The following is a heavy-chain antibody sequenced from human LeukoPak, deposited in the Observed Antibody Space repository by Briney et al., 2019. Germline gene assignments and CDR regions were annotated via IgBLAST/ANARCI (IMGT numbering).Heavy chain of an antibody. Sequence: GGSLRLFCEASGFSLSSYAMRWVHQALGKGLEWVSAISGSGGSTYYADSVKGRFTISRDNSKNTLYLQMNSLRAEDTAVYYCAKLFRSAYDFWSGDPSHFDYWGQGTLVTVSS. J-gene: IGHJ4*02. CDR2: ISGSGGST. V-gene: IGHV3-23*01. D-gene: IGHD3-3*01. CDR1: GFSLSSYA. CDR3: AKLFRSAYDFWSGDPSHFDY.